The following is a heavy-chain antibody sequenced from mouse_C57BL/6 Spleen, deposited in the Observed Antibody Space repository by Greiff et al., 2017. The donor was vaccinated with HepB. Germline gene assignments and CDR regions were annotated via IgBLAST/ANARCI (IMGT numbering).Heavy chain of an antibody. Sequence: QVTLKESGPGILQSSQTLSLTCSFSGFSLSTSGMGVSWIRQPSGKGLEWLAHIYWDDDKRYNPSLKSRLTFSKDTSRNQVFLKITSVDTADTATYYCARSSRSIYAMDYWGQGTSVTVSS. CDR1: GFSLSTSGMG. V-gene: IGHV8-12*01. D-gene: IGHD1-3*01. CDR2: IYWDDDK. J-gene: IGHJ4*01. CDR3: ARSSRSIYAMDY.